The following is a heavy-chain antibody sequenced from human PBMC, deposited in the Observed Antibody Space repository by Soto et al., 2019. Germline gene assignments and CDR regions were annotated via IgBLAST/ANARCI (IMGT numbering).Heavy chain of an antibody. CDR2: INPNSGGT. CDR3: ARDSYYDILTGYSRNAFDI. J-gene: IGHJ3*02. D-gene: IGHD3-9*01. V-gene: IGHV1-2*02. Sequence: GASVKVSCKASGYTFIGHYIHWVRQAPGQGLEWMGWINPNSGGTNYAQRFQGRVTMTRDTSISTAYLELSRLRSDDTAVYYCARDSYYDILTGYSRNAFDIWGRGTMVTVSS. CDR1: GYTFIGHY.